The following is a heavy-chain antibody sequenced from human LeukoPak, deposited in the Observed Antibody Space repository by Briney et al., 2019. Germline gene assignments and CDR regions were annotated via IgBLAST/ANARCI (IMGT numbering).Heavy chain of an antibody. CDR2: ISAYNGNT. Sequence: ASVKVSCKASGGTFSSYAISWVRQAPGQGLEWMGWISAYNGNTNYAQKLQGRVTMTTDTSTSTAYMELRGLRSDDTAVYYCARDPGYSSGWYMDLSGWGQGTLVTVSS. D-gene: IGHD6-19*01. J-gene: IGHJ4*02. CDR1: GGTFSSYA. CDR3: ARDPGYSSGWYMDLSG. V-gene: IGHV1-18*01.